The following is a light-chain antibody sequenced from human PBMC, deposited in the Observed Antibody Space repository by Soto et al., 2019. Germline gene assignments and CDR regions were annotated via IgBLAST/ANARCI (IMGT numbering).Light chain of an antibody. CDR1: QDIRGA. Sequence: AIQLTQSPSSLSASVGDRVTITCRASQDIRGALAWYQQKPGKAPKILIYDVSTLESGVPSRFSGSSSGTDFTLNISSLQPVDFETYYCQQFNSYPITFGQGTRLEIK. V-gene: IGKV1-13*02. J-gene: IGKJ5*01. CDR2: DVS. CDR3: QQFNSYPIT.